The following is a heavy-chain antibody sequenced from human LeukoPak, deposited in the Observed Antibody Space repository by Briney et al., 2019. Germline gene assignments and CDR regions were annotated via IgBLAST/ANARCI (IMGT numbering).Heavy chain of an antibody. Sequence: PSETLSLTCAVYGGSFSGYYWSWVRQPPGKGLEWIGEIKHSGSTNYNPSLKSRVTMSVDTSKNQFSLKLTSVTAVDTAVYYCARHGDSSGYYLDFDYWGQGTLVTVSS. D-gene: IGHD3-22*01. V-gene: IGHV4-34*01. CDR3: ARHGDSSGYYLDFDY. CDR1: GGSFSGYY. J-gene: IGHJ4*02. CDR2: IKHSGST.